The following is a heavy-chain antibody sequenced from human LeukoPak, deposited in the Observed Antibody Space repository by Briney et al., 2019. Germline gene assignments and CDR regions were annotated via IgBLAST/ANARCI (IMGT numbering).Heavy chain of an antibody. D-gene: IGHD5-18*01. CDR1: GFTYSSYW. J-gene: IGHJ6*02. CDR3: AKDIGGSSAAMVMIGMDV. CDR2: IKQDGSEK. Sequence: GGSLRLSRAASGFTYSSYWMSWVRQAPGKGLEWVANIKQDGSEKYYVDSVKGRFTISRDNSKNTLYLQMNSLRAEDTAVYYCAKDIGGSSAAMVMIGMDVWGQGTTVTVSS. V-gene: IGHV3-7*01.